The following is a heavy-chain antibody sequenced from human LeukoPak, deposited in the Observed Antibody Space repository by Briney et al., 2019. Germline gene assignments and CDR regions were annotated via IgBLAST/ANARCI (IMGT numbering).Heavy chain of an antibody. CDR3: ARDQQFYSSSGFDY. CDR2: ISSSGSYI. Sequence: GGSLRLSCAASGFTFSSYSMNWVRQAPGKGLEWVSSISSSGSYIYYADSVKGRFTISRDNAKNSLYLQMNSLRAEDTAVYYCARDQQFYSSSGFDYWGQGTLVTVS. D-gene: IGHD6-6*01. V-gene: IGHV3-21*01. CDR1: GFTFSSYS. J-gene: IGHJ4*02.